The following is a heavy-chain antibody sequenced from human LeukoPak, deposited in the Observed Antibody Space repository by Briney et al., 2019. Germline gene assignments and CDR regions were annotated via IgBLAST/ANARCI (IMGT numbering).Heavy chain of an antibody. Sequence: GGSLRLSCAASGFTFSNYGMNLVRQAPGKGLEWVSSISDSAGSTFYADSVKGRFTISRDNSKNTLYLQMNSLRAGDTAIYYCAKRIQYSSSSAYFDYWGQGTLVTVSS. D-gene: IGHD6-6*01. J-gene: IGHJ4*02. CDR3: AKRIQYSSSSAYFDY. CDR1: GFTFSNYG. CDR2: ISDSAGST. V-gene: IGHV3-23*01.